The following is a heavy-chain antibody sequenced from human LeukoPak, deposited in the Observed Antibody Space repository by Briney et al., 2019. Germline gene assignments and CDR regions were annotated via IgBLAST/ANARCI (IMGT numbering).Heavy chain of an antibody. CDR1: GYSFTSYW. V-gene: IGHV5-51*01. CDR3: ARPYCSGGSCYGGDWFDP. D-gene: IGHD2-15*01. Sequence: GESLKISCKGSGYSFTSYWIGWVRQMPGKGLEWMGIIYPGDSDTRYSPSFQGQVTISADKSISTAYLQWSSLKASDTAMYYCARPYCSGGSCYGGDWFDPWGQGTLVTVSS. CDR2: IYPGDSDT. J-gene: IGHJ5*02.